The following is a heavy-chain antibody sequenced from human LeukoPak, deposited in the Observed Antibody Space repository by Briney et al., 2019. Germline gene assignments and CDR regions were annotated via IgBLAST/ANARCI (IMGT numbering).Heavy chain of an antibody. CDR2: INPNSGGT. V-gene: IGHV1-2*02. J-gene: IGHJ5*02. D-gene: IGHD3-10*01. CDR3: AVSDMVRGAWLDP. CDR1: GYTFTAYL. Sequence: ASVKVSCKASGYTFTAYLMHWVRQAPGQGLEWMGWINPNSGGTNYKQKLQGRVTMTRDTSISTAYMELSRLRSDDTAVYYCAVSDMVRGAWLDPWGQGNLVIVSA.